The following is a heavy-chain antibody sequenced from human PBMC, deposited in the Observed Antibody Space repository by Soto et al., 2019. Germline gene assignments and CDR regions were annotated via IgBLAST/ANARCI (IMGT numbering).Heavy chain of an antibody. CDR1: GYTFTTQY. Sequence: ASVKVSCKASGYTFTTQYLHWVRKAPGQGLEWMGWINATTGVTRYAQKFQGRVTVTTDTSMSTAYLEVRSLRPDDTAVYYCAKGGRRWVSWFDPWGQGTLVTVSS. V-gene: IGHV1-2*02. CDR2: INATTGVT. D-gene: IGHD1-26*01. CDR3: AKGGRRWVSWFDP. J-gene: IGHJ5*02.